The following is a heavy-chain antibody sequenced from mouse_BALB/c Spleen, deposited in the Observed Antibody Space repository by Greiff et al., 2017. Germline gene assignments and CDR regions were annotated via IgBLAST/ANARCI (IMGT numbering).Heavy chain of an antibody. J-gene: IGHJ1*01. CDR3: ARGGYYGYDRYFDV. CDR1: GFTFSDYY. D-gene: IGHD1-2*01. CDR2: ISDGGSYT. V-gene: IGHV5-4*02. Sequence: EVMLVESGGGLVKPGGSLKLSCAASGFTFSDYYMYWVRQTPEKRLEWVATISDGGSYTYYPDSVKGRFTISRDNAKNNLYLQMSSLKSEDTAMYYCARGGYYGYDRYFDVWGAGTTVTVSS.